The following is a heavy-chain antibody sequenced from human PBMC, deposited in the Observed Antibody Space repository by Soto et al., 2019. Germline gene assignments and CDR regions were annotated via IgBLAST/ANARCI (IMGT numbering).Heavy chain of an antibody. V-gene: IGHV4-4*02. Sequence: QVQLQESGPGLVKPSGTLSLTSAVSGGSISRTNWWSWVRQPPGKGLEWMEEIFHSGSTNYNRSLKSRATVAVHKPTNPFSLKLSSASAADTAVYYCARADRDIEIYYLFYYYGLDVWGQGPTVTVSS. CDR2: IFHSGST. CDR1: GGSISRTNW. CDR3: ARADRDIEIYYLFYYYGLDV. D-gene: IGHD1-26*01. J-gene: IGHJ6*02.